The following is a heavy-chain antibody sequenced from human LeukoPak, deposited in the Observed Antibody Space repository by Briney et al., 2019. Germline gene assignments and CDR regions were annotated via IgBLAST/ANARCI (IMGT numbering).Heavy chain of an antibody. Sequence: SETLSLTCAVSGGSISSSNWWSWVRQPPGKGLEWIGEIYHSGSTNYNPSLKSRVTISVDKSKNQFSLKLSSVTAADTAVCYCATVTVVVPAAIRYFDLWGRGTLVTVSS. V-gene: IGHV4-4*02. CDR3: ATVTVVVPAAIRYFDL. J-gene: IGHJ2*01. D-gene: IGHD2-2*01. CDR1: GGSISSSNW. CDR2: IYHSGST.